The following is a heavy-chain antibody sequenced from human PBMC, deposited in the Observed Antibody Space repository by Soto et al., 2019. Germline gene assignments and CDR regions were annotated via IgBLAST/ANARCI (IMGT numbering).Heavy chain of an antibody. J-gene: IGHJ5*02. CDR1: GGSISSGDYY. Sequence: QVQLQESGPGLVKPSQTLSLTCTVSGGSISSGDYYWSWIRQPPGKGLEWIGYIYYSGSTYYNPSLKSRVTISVDTSKNQFSLKLSSVTAADTAVYYCARDGARYYYDSSGYPAVGSWGQGTLVTVSS. D-gene: IGHD3-22*01. CDR3: ARDGARYYYDSSGYPAVGS. V-gene: IGHV4-30-4*01. CDR2: IYYSGST.